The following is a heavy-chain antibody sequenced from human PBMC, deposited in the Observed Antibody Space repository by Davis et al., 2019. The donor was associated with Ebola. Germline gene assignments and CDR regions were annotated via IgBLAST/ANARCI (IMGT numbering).Heavy chain of an antibody. CDR2: VNAGNGNT. Sequence: ASVKVSCKASGYTFTSYAMHWVRQAPGQRLEWMGWVNAGNGNTKYSQKFQGRVTITRDTSASTAYMELSSLRSEDTAVYYCARERAPTMIVVVKAFQHWGQGTLVTVSS. CDR3: ARERAPTMIVVVKAFQH. V-gene: IGHV1-3*01. CDR1: GYTFTSYA. J-gene: IGHJ1*01. D-gene: IGHD3-22*01.